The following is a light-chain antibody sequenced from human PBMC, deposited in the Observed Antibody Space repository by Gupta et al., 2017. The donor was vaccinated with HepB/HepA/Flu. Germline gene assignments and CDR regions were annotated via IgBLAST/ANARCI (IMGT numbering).Light chain of an antibody. V-gene: IGKV3-11*01. CDR2: DAA. J-gene: IGKJ4*01. CDR3: QQHYTLPLT. CDR1: QSVSSF. Sequence: EIVLTQSPATLTLSPGERATLSCRASQSVSSFLTWYQQKPGQAPSLLIYDAANRATGIPDRFSGSGSGTDFTLTINRLEPEDFGVYYCQQHYTLPLTFGGGTKVEIK.